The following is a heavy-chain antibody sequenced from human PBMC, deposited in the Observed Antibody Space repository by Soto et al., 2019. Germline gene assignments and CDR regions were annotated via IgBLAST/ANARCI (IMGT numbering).Heavy chain of an antibody. Sequence: EVQVVESGGGLVQPGGSLRLSCAASGFSVTNNYMNWVRQAPGKGLEWVSIIDIGGNTYYADSVKDRFTISRDNSRNTLGLQMDRLLAVATAVYDGGIGRGSTGYLGREHYLDYWVQGRLVTVSP. J-gene: IGHJ4*02. CDR2: IDIGGNT. V-gene: IGHV3-66*01. CDR3: GIGRGSTGYLGREHYLDY. CDR1: GFSVTNNY. D-gene: IGHD2-2*01.